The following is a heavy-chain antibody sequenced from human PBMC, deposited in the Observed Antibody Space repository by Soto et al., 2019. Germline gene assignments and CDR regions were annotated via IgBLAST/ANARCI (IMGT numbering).Heavy chain of an antibody. D-gene: IGHD3-10*01. J-gene: IGHJ4*02. V-gene: IGHV1-24*01. CDR1: GYTLTELS. CDR2: FDPEDGET. Sequence: ASVKVSCKVSGYTLTELSMHWVRQAPGKGLEWMGGFDPEDGETIYAQKFQGRVTMTEDTSTDTAYMELSSLRSEDTAVYYCATLRITMVRGVITQPYYFDYWGQGTLVTLSS. CDR3: ATLRITMVRGVITQPYYFDY.